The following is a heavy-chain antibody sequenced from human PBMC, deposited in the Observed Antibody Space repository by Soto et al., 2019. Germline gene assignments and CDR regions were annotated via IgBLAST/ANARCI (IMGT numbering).Heavy chain of an antibody. CDR3: VMVDNYVTPTPQDG. J-gene: IGHJ6*02. D-gene: IGHD3-16*01. Sequence: QVQLVQSGDEVKKPGASVKVSCKASGYIFVNYGIAWVRQAPGQGLEWMGWISPYTGNTHSATKVQGRLTMTTDTSTSTAYMDLRRLTSDDTAVYYCVMVDNYVTPTPQDGWGQGTTVTVSS. V-gene: IGHV1-18*01. CDR2: ISPYTGNT. CDR1: GYIFVNYG.